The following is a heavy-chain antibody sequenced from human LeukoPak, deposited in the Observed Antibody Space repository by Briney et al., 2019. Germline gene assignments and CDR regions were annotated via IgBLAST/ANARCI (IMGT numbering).Heavy chain of an antibody. CDR1: GGTFSSYA. V-gene: IGHV1-69*13. Sequence: SVKVSCKASGGTFSSYAISWVRQAPGQGLEWMGGIIPIFGTANYAQKFQGRVTITAAESTSTAYMELSSLRSEDTAVYYCAREGRAYRPGRFDPWGQGTLVTVSS. D-gene: IGHD1-14*01. CDR2: IIPIFGTA. J-gene: IGHJ5*02. CDR3: AREGRAYRPGRFDP.